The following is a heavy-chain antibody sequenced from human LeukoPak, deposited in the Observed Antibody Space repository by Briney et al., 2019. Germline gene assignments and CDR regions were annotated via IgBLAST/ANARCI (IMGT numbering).Heavy chain of an antibody. Sequence: SETLSLTCTMSGDSTNTYFWSWIRQPPGKGLEWIGYIYYTGTTNYNPSLKSRVTISVDTSKNQFSLRLSSVTAADTAVYYCASKSSDHGELRFDYWGQGTLVTASS. D-gene: IGHD4-17*01. V-gene: IGHV4-59*01. CDR1: GDSTNTYF. J-gene: IGHJ4*02. CDR2: IYYTGTT. CDR3: ASKSSDHGELRFDY.